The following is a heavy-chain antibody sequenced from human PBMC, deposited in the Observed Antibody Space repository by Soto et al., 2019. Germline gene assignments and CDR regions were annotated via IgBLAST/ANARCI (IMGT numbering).Heavy chain of an antibody. Sequence: EVQLVESGGGLVQPGGSLRLSCAASGFTFSNYWMEWVRQAPGKGLVWVSRIKRDGSSISYANSVKGRVTISRDNAKNTLYLQMNSIRAEDTAVYYCARDGGRSGDPDYWGQGTLVTVSS. J-gene: IGHJ4*02. D-gene: IGHD3-3*01. V-gene: IGHV3-74*01. CDR3: ARDGGRSGDPDY. CDR1: GFTFSNYW. CDR2: IKRDGSSI.